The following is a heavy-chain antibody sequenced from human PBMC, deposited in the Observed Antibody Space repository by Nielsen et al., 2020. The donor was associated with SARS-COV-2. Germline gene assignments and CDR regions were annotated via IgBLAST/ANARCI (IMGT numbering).Heavy chain of an antibody. D-gene: IGHD3-10*01. CDR3: PRGPNFITMVRGAFDP. CDR1: GFTFSSYG. CDR2: IWYDGSNK. Sequence: GESLKISCAASGFTFSSYGMHWVRQAPGKGLEWVAVIWYDGSNKYYADSVKGRFTISRDNSKNTLYLQMNSLRAEDTAVYYCPRGPNFITMVRGAFDPWGQGTLVTVSS. J-gene: IGHJ5*02. V-gene: IGHV3-33*01.